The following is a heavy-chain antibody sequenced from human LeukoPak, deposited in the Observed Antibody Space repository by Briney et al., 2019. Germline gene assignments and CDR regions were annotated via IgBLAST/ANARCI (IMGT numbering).Heavy chain of an antibody. CDR2: IYYSGST. J-gene: IGHJ5*02. CDR3: ARGEAGYSYGYRSVDNWFDP. V-gene: IGHV4-39*07. Sequence: SETLSLTCTVSGGSISRSSYYWGWIRQPPGKGLVWIGSIYYSGSTYYNPSLKSRVTISVDTSKNQFSLKLSSVTAADTAVYYCARGEAGYSYGYRSVDNWFDPWGQGTLVTVSS. CDR1: GGSISRSSYY. D-gene: IGHD5-18*01.